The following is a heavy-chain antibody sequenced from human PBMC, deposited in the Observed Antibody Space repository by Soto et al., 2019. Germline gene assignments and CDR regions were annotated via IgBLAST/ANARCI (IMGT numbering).Heavy chain of an antibody. CDR3: ARALENIVVVPAAPSYYYYGMDV. V-gene: IGHV1-18*04. D-gene: IGHD2-2*01. CDR2: ISAYNGNT. J-gene: IGHJ6*02. CDR1: GYTFTSYG. Sequence: ASVKVSCKASGYTFTSYGISWVRQAPGQGLEWMGWISAYNGNTNYAQKLQGRVTMTTDTSTSTAYMELRSLRSDDTAVYYCARALENIVVVPAAPSYYYYGMDVWRQRTTVTVSS.